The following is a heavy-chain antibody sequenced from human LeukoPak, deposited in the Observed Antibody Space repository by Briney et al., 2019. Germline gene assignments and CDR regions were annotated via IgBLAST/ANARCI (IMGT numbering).Heavy chain of an antibody. CDR3: ARGPSSSGGDY. V-gene: IGHV4-39*01. J-gene: IGHJ4*02. D-gene: IGHD3-10*01. Sequence: SETLSLTCTVSGGSISSNNYWGWIRQSPGKGLEWIGTIYYSGSTYYSPSLKSRVTISVDTSKNQFSLKLSSVTAADTAVYYCARGPSSSGGDYWGQGTLVTVSS. CDR1: GGSISSNNY. CDR2: IYYSGST.